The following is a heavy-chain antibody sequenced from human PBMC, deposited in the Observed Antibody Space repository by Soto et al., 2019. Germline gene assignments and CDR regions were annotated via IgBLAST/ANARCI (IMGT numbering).Heavy chain of an antibody. CDR3: ARYPRYCSGGSCYGNFDY. D-gene: IGHD2-15*01. CDR2: IYYSGST. V-gene: IGHV4-59*13. J-gene: IGHJ4*02. CDR1: GGSISSDY. Sequence: PSETLSLTCTVSGGSISSDYWSWIRLPPGKGLEWIGDIYYSGSTNYHPHHKSRVTISVDTSKNQFSLKLSSVTAADTAVYYCARYPRYCSGGSCYGNFDYWGQGTLVTVSS.